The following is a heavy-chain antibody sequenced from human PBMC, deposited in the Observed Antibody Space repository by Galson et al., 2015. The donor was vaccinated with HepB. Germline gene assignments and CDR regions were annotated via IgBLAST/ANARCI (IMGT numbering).Heavy chain of an antibody. V-gene: IGHV4-39*07. D-gene: IGHD2-8*01. CDR2: IYYSGST. CDR1: GGSISSSSYY. J-gene: IGHJ4*02. Sequence: ETLSLTCTVSGGSISSSSYYWGWIRQPPGKGLEWIGSIYYSGSTYYNPSLKSRVTISVDTSKNQFSLKLSSVTAADTAVYYCARSPVVLMVYAIPDYWGQGTLVTVSS. CDR3: ARSPVVLMVYAIPDY.